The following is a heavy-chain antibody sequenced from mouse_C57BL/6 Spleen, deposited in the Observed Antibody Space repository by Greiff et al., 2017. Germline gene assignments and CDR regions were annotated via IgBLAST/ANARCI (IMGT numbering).Heavy chain of an antibody. CDR2: ISYDGSN. CDR1: GYSITSGYY. Sequence: VQLKESGPGLVKPSQSLSLTCSVTGYSITSGYYWNWIRQFPGNKLEWMGYISYDGSNNYNPSLKNRISITRDTSKNQFFLKLNSVTTEDTATYDCARVTGTSAMDYWGQGTSVTVSS. D-gene: IGHD4-1*01. J-gene: IGHJ4*01. V-gene: IGHV3-6*01. CDR3: ARVTGTSAMDY.